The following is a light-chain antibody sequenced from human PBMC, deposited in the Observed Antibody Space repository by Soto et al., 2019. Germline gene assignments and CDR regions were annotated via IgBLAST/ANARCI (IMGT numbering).Light chain of an antibody. CDR2: AAS. CDR1: QGISSH. V-gene: IGKV1-9*01. Sequence: DIQLTQSPSFLSASVGDRVTITCRASQGISSHLAWYQQKPGKAPKLLIYAASTLQSGVPSRFSGSGSGTDFTLTISSLQPEDFATYYCQQSYSTWTFGQGTKVDIK. J-gene: IGKJ1*01. CDR3: QQSYSTWT.